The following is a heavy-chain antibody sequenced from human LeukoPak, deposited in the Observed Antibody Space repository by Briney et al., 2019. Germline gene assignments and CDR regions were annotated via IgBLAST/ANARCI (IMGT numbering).Heavy chain of an antibody. J-gene: IGHJ4*02. CDR1: GFTFSSYA. D-gene: IGHD1-26*01. CDR3: AKDGMGGPSTESDY. V-gene: IGHV3-23*01. Sequence: GGSLRLSCVASGFTFSSYAMSWVRQAPGRGLEWVSAISGSGGPAYYADSVKGRFTISRDNSKNTVYLQMNRLRAEDTAVYYCAKDGMGGPSTESDYWGQGTPVTVSS. CDR2: ISGSGGPA.